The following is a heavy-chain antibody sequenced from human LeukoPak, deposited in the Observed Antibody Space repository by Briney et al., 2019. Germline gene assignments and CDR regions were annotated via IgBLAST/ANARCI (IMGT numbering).Heavy chain of an antibody. CDR3: ASGAELTSGDAFDI. J-gene: IGHJ3*02. V-gene: IGHV4-4*07. CDR1: GGSISSYY. CDR2: IYTSGST. Sequence: SETLSLTCTVSGGSISSYYWSWIRQPAGKGLEWIGRIYTSGSTNYNPSLKSRVTMSVDTSKNQFSLKLSSVTAADTAVYYCASGAELTSGDAFDIWGQGTMVTVSS. D-gene: IGHD1-7*01.